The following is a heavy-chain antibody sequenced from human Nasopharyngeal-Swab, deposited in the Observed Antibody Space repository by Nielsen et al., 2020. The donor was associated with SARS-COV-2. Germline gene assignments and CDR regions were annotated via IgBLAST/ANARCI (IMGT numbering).Heavy chain of an antibody. J-gene: IGHJ3*02. CDR1: EFTYSSQA. CDR3: AKAGGAFDI. D-gene: IGHD3-16*01. V-gene: IGHV3-23*01. CDR2: ISCSGGST. Sequence: GESPKISCAAPEFTYSSQAMSWGRQAPGKGREWVSAISCSGGSTYYEDSVQGRFTISRDNSKNTLYLQMNSLRAEDTAVYYCAKAGGAFDIWGQGTMVTVSS.